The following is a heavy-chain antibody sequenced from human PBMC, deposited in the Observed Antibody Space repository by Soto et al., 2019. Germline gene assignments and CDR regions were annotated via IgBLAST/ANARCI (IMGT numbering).Heavy chain of an antibody. Sequence: QVQLVESGGGVVQPGRSLRLSCAASGFTFSSYGMHWVRQAPGKGLEWVAVIWYDGSNKYYADSVKGRFTISRDNSKNTLHLQMNSLSAEDTAVYYGARWGIAAGDYWGQGTLVTVSS. V-gene: IGHV3-33*01. J-gene: IGHJ4*02. D-gene: IGHD6-13*01. CDR3: ARWGIAAGDY. CDR1: GFTFSSYG. CDR2: IWYDGSNK.